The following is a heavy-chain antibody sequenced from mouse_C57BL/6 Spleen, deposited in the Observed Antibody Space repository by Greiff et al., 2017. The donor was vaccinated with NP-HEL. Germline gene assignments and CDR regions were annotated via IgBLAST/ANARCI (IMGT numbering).Heavy chain of an antibody. CDR1: GYTFTSYW. D-gene: IGHD2-3*01. CDR3: ARGGLYDPYFDY. J-gene: IGHJ2*01. Sequence: QVQLQQPGAELVMPGASVKLSCKASGYTFTSYWMHWVKQRPGQGLEWIGEIDPSDSYTNYNQKFKGKSTLTVDKSSSPAYMQLSSLTSEDSAVYYCARGGLYDPYFDYWGQGTTLTVSS. CDR2: IDPSDSYT. V-gene: IGHV1-69*01.